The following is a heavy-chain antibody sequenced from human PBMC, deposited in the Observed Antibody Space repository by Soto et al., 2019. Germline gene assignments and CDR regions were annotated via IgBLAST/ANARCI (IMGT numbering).Heavy chain of an antibody. CDR3: ARSDYGDYDLYVDY. CDR1: GGSISDDTYY. D-gene: IGHD4-17*01. CDR2: IYYSGTS. V-gene: IGHV4-39*07. J-gene: IGHJ4*02. Sequence: SETLSLTCTVSGGSISDDTYYWGRIRQPPGKGLEWIGNIYYSGTSSYNPSLKSRVTISVDRSKNQFSLKLSSVTAADTAVYYCARSDYGDYDLYVDYWGQGTLVTVSS.